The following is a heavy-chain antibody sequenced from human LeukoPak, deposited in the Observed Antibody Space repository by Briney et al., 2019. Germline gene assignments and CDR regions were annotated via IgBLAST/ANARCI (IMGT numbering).Heavy chain of an antibody. J-gene: IGHJ4*02. Sequence: GGSLRLSCAASGFTFSNFWMTWVRQAPGKGLEWVANVKQDGSEKSCVDSVKGRFTISRDNAKNSLYLQMNGLRVEDTAVYYCARGRGDSSSWYFDYWGQGTLVTVSS. D-gene: IGHD6-13*01. V-gene: IGHV3-7*01. CDR2: VKQDGSEK. CDR3: ARGRGDSSSWYFDY. CDR1: GFTFSNFW.